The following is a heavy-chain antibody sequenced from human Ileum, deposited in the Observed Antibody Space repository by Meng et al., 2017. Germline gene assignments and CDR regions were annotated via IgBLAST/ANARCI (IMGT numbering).Heavy chain of an antibody. Sequence: VQLVGSGGGWCQTGGSLGLSCSASVFSASSGFISWVRKAPGKGPEWVSMIHRTAGTFFADSVKGRFMISKDDSKNTLFLQMDSLRSEDTAVYHCANRFLWGPGTLVTVSS. CDR1: VFSASSGF. CDR3: ANRFL. D-gene: IGHD2/OR15-2a*01. CDR2: IHRTAGT. V-gene: IGHV3-66*02. J-gene: IGHJ4*02.